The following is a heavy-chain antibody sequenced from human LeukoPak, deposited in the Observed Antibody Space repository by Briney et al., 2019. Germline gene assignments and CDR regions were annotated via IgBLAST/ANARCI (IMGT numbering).Heavy chain of an antibody. CDR2: IHYSGST. CDR1: GGSISSHY. CDR3: ARVTVKWNDVTWFDP. V-gene: IGHV4-59*11. J-gene: IGHJ5*02. D-gene: IGHD1-1*01. Sequence: KPSETLSLTCTVSGGSISSHYWSWIRQPPGKGLEWIGNIHYSGSTNYNPSLKSRVTISVDTSKDQFTLKLNSVTAADTAVYYCARVTVKWNDVTWFDPWGQGILVTVSS.